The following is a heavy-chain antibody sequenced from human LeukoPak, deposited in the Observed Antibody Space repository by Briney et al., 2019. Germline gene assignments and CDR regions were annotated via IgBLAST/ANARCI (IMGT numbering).Heavy chain of an antibody. V-gene: IGHV3-21*01. Sequence: PGGSLRLSCAASGFTFSTSAVNWVRQVPGKGLEWVSSIDYDSSHIYYAASVRGRFTISRDNARDSVYLQMGSLRVEDTAVYYCTRDPLRYLRVGHYDYWGQGTLVAVSS. D-gene: IGHD3-9*01. CDR2: IDYDSSHI. CDR3: TRDPLRYLRVGHYDY. J-gene: IGHJ4*02. CDR1: GFTFSTSA.